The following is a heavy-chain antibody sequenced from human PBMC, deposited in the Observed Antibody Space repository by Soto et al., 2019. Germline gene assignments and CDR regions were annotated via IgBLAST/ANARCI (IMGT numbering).Heavy chain of an antibody. CDR3: ARDPAGTVFWCDP. CDR2: INAGNGNT. CDR1: GYTFTSYA. Sequence: QVPLVQSGAEVKKPGASVRVSCKSSGYTFTSYAIHWVRQAPGQRLEWMGWINAGNGNTKYSQKFQGRVTITRDTSTSTAYMELSSLRSEDTAVYYCARDPAGTVFWCDPWGQGTLITVSS. D-gene: IGHD6-19*01. J-gene: IGHJ5*02. V-gene: IGHV1-3*01.